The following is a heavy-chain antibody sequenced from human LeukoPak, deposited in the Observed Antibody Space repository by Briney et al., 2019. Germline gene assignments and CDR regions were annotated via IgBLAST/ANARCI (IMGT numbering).Heavy chain of an antibody. V-gene: IGHV4-59*08. CDR1: GGSISSYY. Sequence: SETLSVTCAVSGGSISSYYWSWIRQPPGKGLEWIGYIYYSGSTNYNPSLKSRVTISVDTSKNQFSLKLSSVTAADTAVYYCARHGNGDYVGWFDPWGQGTLVTVSS. J-gene: IGHJ5*02. CDR3: ARHGNGDYVGWFDP. CDR2: IYYSGST. D-gene: IGHD4-17*01.